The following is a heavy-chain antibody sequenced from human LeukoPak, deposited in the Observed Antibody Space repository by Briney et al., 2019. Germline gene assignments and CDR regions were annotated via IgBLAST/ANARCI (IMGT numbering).Heavy chain of an antibody. CDR2: ISGSGGST. V-gene: IGHV3-23*01. CDR3: AKLPGIAVAGRVSGFDY. D-gene: IGHD6-19*01. CDR1: GFTFSSYA. Sequence: GGSLRLSCAASGFTFSSYAMSWVRQAPGKGLEWVSAISGSGGSTYYADSVKGRFTISRDNSKNTLYLQMNSLRAEDTAVYYCAKLPGIAVAGRVSGFDYWGQGTLVTVSS. J-gene: IGHJ4*02.